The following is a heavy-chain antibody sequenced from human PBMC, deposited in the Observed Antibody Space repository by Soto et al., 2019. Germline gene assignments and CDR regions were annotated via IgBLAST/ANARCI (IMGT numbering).Heavy chain of an antibody. J-gene: IGHJ6*02. Sequence: ASVKVSCKASGGTFSINGFSWVRQAPGQGPEWIGGIIPILTTPNYAQKFQGRVTIVADESTTTVYMELSSLKFEDTAVYYCATSVGIAPTGEDGMDVWGQGTSVTVSS. CDR1: GGTFSING. V-gene: IGHV1-69*13. D-gene: IGHD2-8*02. CDR3: ATSVGIAPTGEDGMDV. CDR2: IIPILTTP.